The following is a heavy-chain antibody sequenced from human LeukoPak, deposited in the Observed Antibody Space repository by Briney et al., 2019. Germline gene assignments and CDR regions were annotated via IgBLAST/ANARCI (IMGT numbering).Heavy chain of an antibody. D-gene: IGHD4-17*01. V-gene: IGHV4-34*01. J-gene: IGHJ4*02. CDR3: ARPNDYGDDY. CDR2: ISHVGFT. CDR1: GGSLSGYY. Sequence: PSETLSLTCAVYGGSLSGYYWSWVRQPPGKGLEWIGDISHVGFTNYNPSLKSRVTISVDTSTNQFSLKFNSVTAADTAVYYCARPNDYGDDYWGQGTLVTVPS.